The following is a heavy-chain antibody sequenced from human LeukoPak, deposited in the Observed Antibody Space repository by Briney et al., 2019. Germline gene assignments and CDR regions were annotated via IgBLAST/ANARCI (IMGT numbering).Heavy chain of an antibody. D-gene: IGHD3-10*01. Sequence: ASVKVSCKASGYTFTSYGISWVRQAPGQGLEWMGWISAYNGNTNYAQKLQGRVTMTTDTSTSTAYMELRSLRSDDTAVYYCAREHRVQLWGRYIDLWGRGTLVTVSS. CDR3: AREHRVQLWGRYIDL. V-gene: IGHV1-18*01. J-gene: IGHJ2*01. CDR1: GYTFTSYG. CDR2: ISAYNGNT.